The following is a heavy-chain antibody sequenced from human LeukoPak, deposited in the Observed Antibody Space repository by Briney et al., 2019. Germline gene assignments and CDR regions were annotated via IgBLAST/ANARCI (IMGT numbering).Heavy chain of an antibody. J-gene: IGHJ3*02. CDR2: ISSSGSTI. V-gene: IGHV3-11*01. CDR3: ARVARDGVFDI. CDR1: GFTFSDYY. Sequence: GGSLRLSCAASGFTFSDYYMSWIRQAPGKGLEWASYISSSGSTIYYADSVKGRFTISRDNAKNSLYLQMNSLRAEDTAVYYCARVARDGVFDIWGQGTMVTVSS. D-gene: IGHD2-21*01.